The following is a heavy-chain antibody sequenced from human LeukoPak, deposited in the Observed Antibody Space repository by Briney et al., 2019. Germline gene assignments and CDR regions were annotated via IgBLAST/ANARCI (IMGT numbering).Heavy chain of an antibody. J-gene: IGHJ4*02. CDR2: ISGSGGST. CDR1: GFTFITYA. D-gene: IGHD3-22*01. CDR3: AKGGSAYYYDSSGYLY. Sequence: GGSLRLSCAASGFTFITYAMSWVRQAPGKGLEWVSGISGSGGSTYYADSVKGRFNISRDNSKNTLYLQMNSLRAEDTAVYYCAKGGSAYYYDSSGYLYWGQGTLVTVFS. V-gene: IGHV3-23*01.